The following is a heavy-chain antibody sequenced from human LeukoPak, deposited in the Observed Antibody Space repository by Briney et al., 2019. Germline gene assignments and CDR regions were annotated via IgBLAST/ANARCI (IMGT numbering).Heavy chain of an antibody. D-gene: IGHD5-18*01. Sequence: PGGSLRLSCAASGFSFSTYAMSWVRQAPGKGLEWVSAISGSGGSTYYADSVKGRFTISRDNSKNTVYLQMNSLRAEDTAVYYCAKQTGYNYGNFDYWGQGTLVTVSS. V-gene: IGHV3-23*01. CDR2: ISGSGGST. CDR1: GFSFSTYA. J-gene: IGHJ4*02. CDR3: AKQTGYNYGNFDY.